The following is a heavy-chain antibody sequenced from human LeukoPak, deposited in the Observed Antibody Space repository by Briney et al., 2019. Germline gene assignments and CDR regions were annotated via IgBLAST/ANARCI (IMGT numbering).Heavy chain of an antibody. J-gene: IGHJ4*02. V-gene: IGHV3-11*04. Sequence: GGSLRLSCAASGFTFSDYYMSWIRQAPGKGLEWVSHISSSGSTIYYTDSVKGRFTISRDNAKNSLYLQMNSLRAEDTAVYYCARDRGSGSQPINWGQGTLVTVSS. CDR3: ARDRGSGSQPIN. CDR1: GFTFSDYY. D-gene: IGHD3-10*01. CDR2: ISSSGSTI.